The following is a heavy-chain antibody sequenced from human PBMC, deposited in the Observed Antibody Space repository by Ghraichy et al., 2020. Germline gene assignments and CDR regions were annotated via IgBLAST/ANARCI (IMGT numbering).Heavy chain of an antibody. J-gene: IGHJ6*02. V-gene: IGHV3-21*06. CDR2: ISESSDYI. Sequence: GESLNISCAASGFTFSGYTMNWVRQAPGKGLEWVSYISESSDYIYNADSVKGRFTISRDNAKNSLYLQMNSLRAEDTAVYYCAGDNGPKARGGAMDVWGQGTTVTVSS. D-gene: IGHD3-10*01. CDR1: GFTFSGYT. CDR3: AGDNGPKARGGAMDV.